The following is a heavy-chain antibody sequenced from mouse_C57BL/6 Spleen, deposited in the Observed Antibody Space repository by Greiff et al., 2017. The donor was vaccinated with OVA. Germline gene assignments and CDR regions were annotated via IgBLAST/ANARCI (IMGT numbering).Heavy chain of an antibody. CDR1: GFTFSDYG. Sequence: EVQLQESGGGLVKPGGSLKLSCAASGFTFSDYGMHWVRQAPEKGLEWVAYISSGSSTIYYADTVKGRFTISRDNAKNTLFLQMTSLRSEDTAMYYCARPYYYGSSFYWYFDVWGTGTTVTVSS. J-gene: IGHJ1*03. D-gene: IGHD1-1*01. CDR3: ARPYYYGSSFYWYFDV. CDR2: ISSGSSTI. V-gene: IGHV5-17*01.